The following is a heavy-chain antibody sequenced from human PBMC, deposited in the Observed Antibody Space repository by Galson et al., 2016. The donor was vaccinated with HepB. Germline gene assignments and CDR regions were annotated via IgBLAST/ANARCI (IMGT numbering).Heavy chain of an antibody. J-gene: IGHJ6*02. V-gene: IGHV3-30*04. CDR3: ARAHDNANDV. D-gene: IGHD3-9*01. Sequence: SLRLSCAASGFSFSTYSMNWVRQAPGKGLEWVAVISYDGSNKYYADSVKGRFTISRDNSENTLSLQMNSLRTEDTAVFHCARAHDNANDVWGQGTTVAVSS. CDR1: GFSFSTYS. CDR2: ISYDGSNK.